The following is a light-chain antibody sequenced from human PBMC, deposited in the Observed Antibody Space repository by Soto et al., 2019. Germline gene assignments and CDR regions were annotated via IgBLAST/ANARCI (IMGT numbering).Light chain of an antibody. J-gene: IGLJ1*01. CDR1: PTDIGGYEY. Sequence: QSVLTQPTSVSGSPGQSIAISCTGNPTDIGGYEYVSWYQQHPGKAPRLLIHGVRNRPPGISSRFSGSKSGLTASLTISGLQAEDGADYYCSSFTTNRLYVFGPGTKVTV. V-gene: IGLV2-14*01. CDR3: SSFTTNRLYV. CDR2: GVR.